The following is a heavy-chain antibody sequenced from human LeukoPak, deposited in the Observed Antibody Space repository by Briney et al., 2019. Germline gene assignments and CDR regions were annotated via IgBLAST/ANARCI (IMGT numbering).Heavy chain of an antibody. CDR3: AKGSRGSCSRTYCYPFDY. V-gene: IGHV3-48*04. CDR2: ITSSSSII. D-gene: IGHD2-2*01. J-gene: IGHJ4*02. CDR1: GFTFSSYS. Sequence: GGSLRLSCAASGFTFSSYSMNWVRQAPGKGLEWVSYITSSSSIIYYADSVKGRFTISRDNAKNTLYLQMNRLRAEDTAVYYCAKGSRGSCSRTYCYPFDYWGQGTLVTVSS.